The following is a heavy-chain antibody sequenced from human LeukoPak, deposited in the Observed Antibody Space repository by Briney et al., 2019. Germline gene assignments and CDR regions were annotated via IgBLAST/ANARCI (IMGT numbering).Heavy chain of an antibody. CDR1: GYTFTGYY. CDR3: ARVPLYSSGWIDY. J-gene: IGHJ4*02. D-gene: IGHD6-19*01. V-gene: IGHV1-2*02. CDR2: INPNSGGT. Sequence: ASVKVSCKASGYTFTGYYMHWVRQAPGQGLEWMGWINPNSGGTNYAQKFQGRVTMTRDTSISTAYMELSRLRSDYTAVYYCARVPLYSSGWIDYWGQGTLVTVSS.